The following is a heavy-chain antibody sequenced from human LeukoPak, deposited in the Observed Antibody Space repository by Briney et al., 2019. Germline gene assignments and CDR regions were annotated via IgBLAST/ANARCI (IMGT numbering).Heavy chain of an antibody. D-gene: IGHD3-3*01. J-gene: IGHJ4*02. V-gene: IGHV3-7*01. CDR2: IKQDGSEK. CDR1: GFTFSSYW. Sequence: PGGSLRLSCAASGFTFSSYWMSWVRQAPGKGLEWVATIKQDGSEKYYVDSVKGRFTISRDNAKNSLYLQMNSLRAEDTAVYYCARDSEGLLRGAYFDYWGQGTLVSVSS. CDR3: ARDSEGLLRGAYFDY.